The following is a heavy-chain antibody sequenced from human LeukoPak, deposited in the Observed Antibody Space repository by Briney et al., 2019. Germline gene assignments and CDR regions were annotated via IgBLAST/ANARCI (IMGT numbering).Heavy chain of an antibody. CDR3: ARSDAEKYSSSWYH. CDR1: DYIFASYR. J-gene: IGHJ4*02. Sequence: GSSLKISCKCSDYIFASYRIGWLRDMRGKGLEWMGIICPGDYDTRYSPSFQGQVTVPANKSVNTAYRQWSSLKAADTAMYYCARSDAEKYSSSWYHWGQGTLVTVSS. V-gene: IGHV5-51*01. CDR2: ICPGDYDT. D-gene: IGHD6-13*01.